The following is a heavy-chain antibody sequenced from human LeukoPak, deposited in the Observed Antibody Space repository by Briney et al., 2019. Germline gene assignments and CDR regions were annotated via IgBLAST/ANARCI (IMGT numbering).Heavy chain of an antibody. J-gene: IGHJ4*02. CDR2: INPNSGGT. D-gene: IGHD6-19*01. Sequence: ASVKVSCKASGYTFTSYGISWVRQAPGQGREGMGWINPNSGGTNYAQKFQGRVTMTRDTSISTAYMELSRLRSDDTAVYYCARDSIAVAGTAPFDYWGQGTLVTVSS. CDR3: ARDSIAVAGTAPFDY. CDR1: GYTFTSYG. V-gene: IGHV1-2*02.